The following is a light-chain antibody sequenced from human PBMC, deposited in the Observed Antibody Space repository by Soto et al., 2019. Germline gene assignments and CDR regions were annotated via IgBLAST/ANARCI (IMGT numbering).Light chain of an antibody. V-gene: IGKV1-9*01. CDR1: QGISSY. CDR2: AAS. CDR3: QQLNSYPRT. J-gene: IGKJ1*01. Sequence: DIQLTQSPSFLSASVGDRVTITCRASQGISSYLAWYQQKPGKAPKLLIYAASTLQSGVPSRFSGSGSGTEFTLTNSSLQPEDFATYYCQQLNSYPRTFGQGTKVDIK.